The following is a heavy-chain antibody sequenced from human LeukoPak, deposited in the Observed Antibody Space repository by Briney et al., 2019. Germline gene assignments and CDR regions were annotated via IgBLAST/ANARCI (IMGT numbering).Heavy chain of an antibody. CDR2: ISAYNGHT. J-gene: IGHJ5*02. CDR3: AIDQQFGRAVVDSWFDP. V-gene: IGHV1-18*01. CDR1: GYSFTNYG. D-gene: IGHD6-19*01. Sequence: ASVKVSCTASGYSFTNYGFNWERQAPGQGLEWLGWISAYNGHTIYGQKFQGKVTMTTDTSTSTAYMELRNLMSDDTAVYYCAIDQQFGRAVVDSWFDPWGQGTLVTVSS.